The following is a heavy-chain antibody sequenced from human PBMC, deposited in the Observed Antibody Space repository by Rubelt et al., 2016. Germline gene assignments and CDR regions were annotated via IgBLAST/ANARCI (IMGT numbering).Heavy chain of an antibody. D-gene: IGHD3-3*01. J-gene: IGHJ5*02. V-gene: IGHV1-46*01. Sequence: QVQLVQSGAEVKKPGASVKVSCKASGNTFTSYYMHWVRQAPGQGLEWMGIINPSGGSTSYGQKFQGRVTMTRDTSTSTGYMELGSLRSEDTAVYYCARSPRYDFEDNWFDPWGQGTLVTVSS. CDR2: INPSGGST. CDR3: ARSPRYDFEDNWFDP. CDR1: GNTFTSYY.